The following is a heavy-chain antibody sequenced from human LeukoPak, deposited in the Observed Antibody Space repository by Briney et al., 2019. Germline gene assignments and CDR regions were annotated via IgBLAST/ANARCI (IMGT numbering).Heavy chain of an antibody. V-gene: IGHV3-30*04. CDR3: AREPGTSLDY. D-gene: IGHD2-2*01. J-gene: IGHJ4*02. Sequence: GRSLRLSSAASGFTFSSYAMHWIRQAPGKGLEWVAVISYDGSNKYYADSVKGRFTISRDNSKNTLYLQMNSLRAEDTAVYYCAREPGTSLDYWGQGTLVTVSS. CDR1: GFTFSSYA. CDR2: ISYDGSNK.